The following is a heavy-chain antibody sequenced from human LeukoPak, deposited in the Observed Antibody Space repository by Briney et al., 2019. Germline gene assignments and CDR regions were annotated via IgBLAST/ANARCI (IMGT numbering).Heavy chain of an antibody. CDR1: GFTFSSYA. J-gene: IGHJ4*02. Sequence: PTGGSLRLFCAASGFTFSSYAMSWVRQAPGKGLEWVSAISGSGGSTYYADSVKGRFTISRDNSKNTLYLQMNSLRAEDTAVYYCAKVVSFPTVTTFDYWGQGTLVTVSS. D-gene: IGHD4-17*01. CDR2: ISGSGGST. V-gene: IGHV3-23*01. CDR3: AKVVSFPTVTTFDY.